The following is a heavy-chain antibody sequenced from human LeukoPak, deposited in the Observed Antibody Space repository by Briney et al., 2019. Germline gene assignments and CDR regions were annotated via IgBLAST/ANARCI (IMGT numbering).Heavy chain of an antibody. V-gene: IGHV3-33*01. D-gene: IGHD5-24*01. Sequence: GGSLRLSCAASKFTLSSYGMHWVRQTPGKGPEWVANMWAVKWSDGNDKFYADSVKGRFTISRDDSSNTLYLQMNSLRAEDTDVYYCARARDASIHGLEYWGQGTLVTVSS. J-gene: IGHJ4*02. CDR1: KFTLSSYG. CDR2: KWSDGNDK. CDR3: ARARDASIHGLEY.